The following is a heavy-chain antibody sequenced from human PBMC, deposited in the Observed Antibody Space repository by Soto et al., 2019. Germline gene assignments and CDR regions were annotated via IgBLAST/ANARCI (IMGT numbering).Heavy chain of an antibody. CDR2: ISYDRSDK. V-gene: IGHV3-30*04. J-gene: IGHJ4*02. D-gene: IGHD5-18*01. CDR1: GLTVSIYA. Sequence: SLRLSCAASGLTVSIYAMHWVRHAPRKGLEWVAVISYDRSDKYDSQPVKGRFTISRDNSKNTLYLQMNSVRTADTAVYYCARERDNYAYLPLWPVDYWGQGTLVTVSS. CDR3: ARERDNYAYLPLWPVDY.